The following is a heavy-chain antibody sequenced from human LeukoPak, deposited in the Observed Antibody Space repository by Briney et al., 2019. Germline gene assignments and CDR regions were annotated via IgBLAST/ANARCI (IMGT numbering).Heavy chain of an antibody. D-gene: IGHD1/OR15-1a*01. CDR3: AKGTKYEVDY. Sequence: GGSLRLSCGASGFTFSSYGMHWVRQAPGKGLEWVAVIWYDGSNKYYADSVKGRFTISRDNSKNTLYLQMNSLRAEDTAVYYCAKGTKYEVDYWGQGTLVTVSS. V-gene: IGHV3-33*06. CDR1: GFTFSSYG. J-gene: IGHJ4*02. CDR2: IWYDGSNK.